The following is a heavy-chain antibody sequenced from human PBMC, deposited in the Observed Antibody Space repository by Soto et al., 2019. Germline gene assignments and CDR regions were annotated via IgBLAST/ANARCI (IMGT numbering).Heavy chain of an antibody. V-gene: IGHV4-34*01. J-gene: IGHJ6*03. CDR3: ARGRGVGRYMDV. Sequence: SETLSLTCAVYGGSFSGYYWSWIRQPPGKGLEWIGEINHSGSTNYNPSLKSRVTISVDTSKNQFSLKLSSVTAADTAVYYCARGRGVGRYMDVWGKGTTVTVSS. CDR2: INHSGST. D-gene: IGHD1-26*01. CDR1: GGSFSGYY.